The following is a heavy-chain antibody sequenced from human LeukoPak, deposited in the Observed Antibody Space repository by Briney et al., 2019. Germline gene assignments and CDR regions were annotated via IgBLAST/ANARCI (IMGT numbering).Heavy chain of an antibody. CDR3: AHVRSFGGVIGDYGMDV. J-gene: IGHJ6*02. CDR1: GFSLTTSGVA. V-gene: IGHV2-5*01. Sequence: SGPTLVNPTQTLTLACTFSGFSLTTSGVAVGWIRQPPGKALEWLALIYWNDDKRYSPSLKSRLTITKDTSKNQVVLTMTYMDPVDTATYYCAHVRSFGGVIGDYGMDVWGQGTTVTVSS. CDR2: IYWNDDK. D-gene: IGHD3-16*02.